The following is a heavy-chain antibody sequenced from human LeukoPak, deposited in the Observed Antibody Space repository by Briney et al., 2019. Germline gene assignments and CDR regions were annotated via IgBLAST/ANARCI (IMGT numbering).Heavy chain of an antibody. D-gene: IGHD2-15*01. V-gene: IGHV3-21*01. CDR1: GFTFSSYS. Sequence: PGGSLRLSCAASGFTFSSYSMNWVRQAPGKGLEWVSSVSSSSYIYYADSLKGRFTISRDNAKNSLYLQMNSLRAEDTAVYYCARDGSGGSREVFDYWGQGTLVTVSS. CDR2: VSSSSYI. J-gene: IGHJ4*02. CDR3: ARDGSGGSREVFDY.